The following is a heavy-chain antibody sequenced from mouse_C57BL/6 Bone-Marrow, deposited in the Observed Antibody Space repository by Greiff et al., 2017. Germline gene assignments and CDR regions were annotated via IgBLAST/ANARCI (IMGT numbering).Heavy chain of an antibody. CDR3: ARGSHYGISAWFAY. CDR1: GYTFTSYG. V-gene: IGHV1-81*01. D-gene: IGHD1-1*01. CDR2: IYPRSGNT. J-gene: IGHJ3*01. Sequence: VMLVESGAELARPGASVKLSCKASGYTFTSYGISWVKQRTGQGLEWIGEIYPRSGNTYYTEKFKGKATLTADKSSSTAYMELRSLQSEDSAVYFCARGSHYGISAWFAYWGQGTLVTVSA.